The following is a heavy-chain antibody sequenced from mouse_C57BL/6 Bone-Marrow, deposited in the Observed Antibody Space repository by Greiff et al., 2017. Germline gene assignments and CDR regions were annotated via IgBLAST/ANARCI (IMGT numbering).Heavy chain of an antibody. V-gene: IGHV1-22*01. CDR3: ARWTAQANY. CDR1: GYTFTDYN. J-gene: IGHJ2*01. CDR2: INPNNGGT. D-gene: IGHD3-2*02. Sequence: EVQLQESGPELVKPGASVKISCKASGYTFTDYNMHWVKQSNGKSLEWIGYINPNNGGTSYNQKFKGKATLTVNKSSSTAYRELRSLTSEDSAVYYCARWTAQANYWGQGTTLTVSS.